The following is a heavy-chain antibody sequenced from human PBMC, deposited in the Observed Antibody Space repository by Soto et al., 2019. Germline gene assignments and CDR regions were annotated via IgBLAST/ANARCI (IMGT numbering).Heavy chain of an antibody. CDR1: GFTFRSYV. CDR3: ARWGTTGGLDV. V-gene: IGHV3-30*19. Sequence: QVHLVESGGGVVQPGTSLRLSCVGSGFTFRSYVIHWVRQAPGKGLEWVALTSYDGSGKYYGDSVRGRFTISRDNSRNTVDLQMDSLSLEDTALYYCARWGTTGGLDVWGQGTLVSVSS. CDR2: TSYDGSGK. D-gene: IGHD3-16*01. J-gene: IGHJ1*01.